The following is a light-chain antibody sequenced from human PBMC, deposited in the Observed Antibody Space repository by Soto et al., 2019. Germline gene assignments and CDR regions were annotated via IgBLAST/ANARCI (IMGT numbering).Light chain of an antibody. CDR2: DAS. CDR1: QSIGSW. CDR3: QQYNDYSPYT. Sequence: DIQMTQSPSTLSASVGDRVTVTCRASQSIGSWLAWYQQKPGKAPKLLISDASNLESGVPSRFSGWGSGTEFILTISSVQPDDFATYFCQQYNDYSPYTFGQGTKLEI. V-gene: IGKV1-5*01. J-gene: IGKJ2*01.